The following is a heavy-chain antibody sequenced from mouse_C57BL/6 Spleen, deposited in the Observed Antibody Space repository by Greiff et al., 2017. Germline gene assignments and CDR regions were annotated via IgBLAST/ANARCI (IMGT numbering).Heavy chain of an antibody. V-gene: IGHV1-52*01. CDR3: AREDYGRLGY. CDR1: GYTFTSYW. CDR2: IDPSDSET. Sequence: QVQLQQPGAELVRPGSSVKLSCKASGYTFTSYWMHWVKQRPIQGLEWIGNIDPSDSETHYNQKFKDKATLTVDKSSSTAYMQLSSLTSEDSAVYYCAREDYGRLGYWGQGTTLTVSS. D-gene: IGHD1-1*01. J-gene: IGHJ2*01.